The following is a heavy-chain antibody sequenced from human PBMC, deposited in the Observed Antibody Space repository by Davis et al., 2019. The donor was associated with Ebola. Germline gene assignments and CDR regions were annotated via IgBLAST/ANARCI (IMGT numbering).Heavy chain of an antibody. CDR3: ARGGRYCSSTSYYYYYYYYMDV. V-gene: IGHV4-59*01. CDR2: IYYNGST. D-gene: IGHD2-2*01. CDR1: GGSISSYY. J-gene: IGHJ6*03. Sequence: PSETLSLTCPVSGGSISSYYWSWIRQPPGKGLEWIGYIYYNGSTNYNPSLKSRVTISVDTSKNQFSLKLSSVTAADTAVYYCARGGRYCSSTSYYYYYYYYMDVWGKGTTVTVSS.